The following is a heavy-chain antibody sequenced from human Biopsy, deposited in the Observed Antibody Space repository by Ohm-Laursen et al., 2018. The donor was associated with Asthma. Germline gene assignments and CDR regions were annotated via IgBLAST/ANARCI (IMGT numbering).Heavy chain of an antibody. CDR2: IYHSGST. J-gene: IGHJ4*02. CDR1: GGSISSGGYS. CDR3: ARVKDGYNFDY. V-gene: IGHV4-30-2*01. Sequence: SQTLSLTCAVSGGSISSGGYSWSWIRQPPGKGLEWIGYIYHSGSTYSNPSLKSRVTISVDRSKNRFSLKLSSVTAADTAVYYCARVKDGYNFDYWGQGTLVTVSS. D-gene: IGHD5-24*01.